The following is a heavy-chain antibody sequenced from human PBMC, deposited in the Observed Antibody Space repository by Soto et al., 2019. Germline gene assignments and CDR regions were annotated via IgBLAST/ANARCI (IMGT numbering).Heavy chain of an antibody. CDR2: SYYSGST. CDR3: ARGTAAGDGI. D-gene: IGHD6-13*01. J-gene: IGHJ3*02. Sequence: QVQLQESGPRLVKPSETLSLTCTVSGGSISSYYWSWIRQPPGKGLEWIGYSYYSGSTNYNPSLNSRLTISVGTAKTQFFRKLRSVTAADTALYNCARGTAAGDGIWGQGPMVTVSS. CDR1: GGSISSYY. V-gene: IGHV4-59*01.